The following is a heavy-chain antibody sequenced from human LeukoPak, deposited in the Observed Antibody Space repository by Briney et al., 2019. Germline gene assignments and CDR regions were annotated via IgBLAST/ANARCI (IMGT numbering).Heavy chain of an antibody. D-gene: IGHD2-2*01. CDR3: ARVSDGYCSSTSCYADY. Sequence: PGGSLRLSCAASGFTFSSYSMNWVRQAPGKGLEWVSSISSSSSYLYYADSVKGRFTISRDNAKNSLYLQMNSLRAEDTAVYYCARVSDGYCSSTSCYADYWGQGTLVTVSS. J-gene: IGHJ4*02. V-gene: IGHV3-21*01. CDR2: ISSSSSYL. CDR1: GFTFSSYS.